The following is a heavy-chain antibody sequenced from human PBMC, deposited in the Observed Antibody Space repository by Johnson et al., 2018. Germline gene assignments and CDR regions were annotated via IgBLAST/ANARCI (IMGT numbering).Heavy chain of an antibody. D-gene: IGHD1-1*01. CDR3: ARAGTMIYGMEA. CDR1: GGTFSIYA. CDR2: IIPVFGGA. Sequence: QVQLVQSGAEVEKPGSSVKVSCKDSGGTFSIYAISWVRQAPGQGLEWMGGIIPVFGGAKYAPKFKGRATITADESTNTAYMELSSLRSEDTAVYYCARAGTMIYGMEAWGQGTTVTVSS. V-gene: IGHV1-69*12. J-gene: IGHJ6*02.